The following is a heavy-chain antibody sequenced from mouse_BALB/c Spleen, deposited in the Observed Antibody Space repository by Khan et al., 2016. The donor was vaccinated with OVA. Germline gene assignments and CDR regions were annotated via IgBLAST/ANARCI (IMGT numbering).Heavy chain of an antibody. CDR2: IWAGGST. Sequence: QVQLKESGPGLVAPAQSLSITCTVSGFSLTSYGVHWVRQPPGKGLEWLGVIWAGGSTNYYSALMSRLSISKDNSKSPVFLKMNSLQTGDTAMYFCARNDGSDLDYFDVWGAGTTVTVSS. CDR1: GFSLTSYG. V-gene: IGHV2-9*02. J-gene: IGHJ1*01. CDR3: ARNDGSDLDYFDV. D-gene: IGHD1-1*02.